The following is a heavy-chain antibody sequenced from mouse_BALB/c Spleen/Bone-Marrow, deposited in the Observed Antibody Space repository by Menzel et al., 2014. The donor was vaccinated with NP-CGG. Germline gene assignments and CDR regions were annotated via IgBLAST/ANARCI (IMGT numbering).Heavy chain of an antibody. CDR1: GFTFSDYY. Sequence: DVKLQESGGGLVKPGGSLKLSCAASGFTFSDYYMYWVRRTPEKRLEWVATISDGGSYTYYPDSVKGRFTIFRDNAKNNLYLQMSSLKSEDTAMYYCARGSSYFDYWGQGTTLTVSS. D-gene: IGHD1-1*01. V-gene: IGHV5-4*02. J-gene: IGHJ2*01. CDR2: ISDGGSYT. CDR3: ARGSSYFDY.